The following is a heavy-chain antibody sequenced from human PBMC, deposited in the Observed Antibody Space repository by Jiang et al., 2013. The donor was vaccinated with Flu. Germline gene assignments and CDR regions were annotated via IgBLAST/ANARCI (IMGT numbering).Heavy chain of an antibody. D-gene: IGHD3-22*01. Sequence: EVKKPGSSVKVSCKASGGTFSSYAISWVRQAPGQGLEWMGGIIPIFGTANYAQKFQGRVTITADESTSTAYMELSSLRSEDTAVYYCARGFDSSGYSRGAFDIWGQGTMVTVSS. CDR3: ARGFDSSGYSRGAFDI. CDR2: IIPIFGTA. CDR1: GGTFSSYA. J-gene: IGHJ3*02. V-gene: IGHV1-69*01.